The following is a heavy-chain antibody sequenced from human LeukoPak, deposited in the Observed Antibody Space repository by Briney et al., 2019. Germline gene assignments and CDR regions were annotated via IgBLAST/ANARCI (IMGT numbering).Heavy chain of an antibody. CDR3: ARVRVATIFDY. D-gene: IGHD5-12*01. V-gene: IGHV3-48*03. CDR1: GFTFSSYE. CDR2: IGSSGSTI. J-gene: IGHJ4*02. Sequence: QTGGSLRLSCAASGFTFSSYEMNWVRQASGKGLEWVSYIGSSGSTIYYADSVKGRFTISRDNAKKSLYLQMNSLRAEDTAVYYCARVRVATIFDYWGQGTLVTVSS.